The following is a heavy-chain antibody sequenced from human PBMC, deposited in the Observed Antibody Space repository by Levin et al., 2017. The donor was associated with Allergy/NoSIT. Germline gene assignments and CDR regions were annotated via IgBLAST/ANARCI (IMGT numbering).Heavy chain of an antibody. V-gene: IGHV3-7*01. J-gene: IGHJ4*02. D-gene: IGHD6-19*01. Sequence: PGGSLRLSCAASGFTFSSYWMSWVRQAPGKGLEWVANIKQDGSEKYYVDSVKGRFTISRDNAKNSLYLQMNSLRAEDTAVYYCARAHSDISSGWLDYWGQGTLVTVSS. CDR3: ARAHSDISSGWLDY. CDR2: IKQDGSEK. CDR1: GFTFSSYW.